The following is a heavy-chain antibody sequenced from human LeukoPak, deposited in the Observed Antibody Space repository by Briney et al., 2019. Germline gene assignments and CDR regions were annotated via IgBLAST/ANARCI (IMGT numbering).Heavy chain of an antibody. CDR2: IIPIFGTA. V-gene: IGHV1-69*05. CDR1: GGTFSSYA. J-gene: IGHJ5*02. CDR3: ASTIAAAGTTLRFDP. D-gene: IGHD6-13*01. Sequence: SVKVSCKASGGTFSSYAISWVRQAPGQGLEWMGRIIPIFGTANYAQKFRGRVTITTDESTSTAYMELSSLRSEDTAVYYCASTIAAAGTTLRFDPWGQGTLVTVSS.